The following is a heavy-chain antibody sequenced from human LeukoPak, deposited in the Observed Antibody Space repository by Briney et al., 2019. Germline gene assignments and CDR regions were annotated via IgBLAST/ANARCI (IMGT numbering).Heavy chain of an antibody. Sequence: SVTVSCTASGGTFSSYAISWVRQAPGQGLEWMGRIIPIFGIANYAQKFQGRVTITADKSTSTAYMELSSLRSEDTAVYYCARVGINWFDPWGQGTLVTVSS. CDR1: GGTFSSYA. J-gene: IGHJ5*02. V-gene: IGHV1-69*04. CDR2: IIPIFGIA. D-gene: IGHD1-26*01. CDR3: ARVGINWFDP.